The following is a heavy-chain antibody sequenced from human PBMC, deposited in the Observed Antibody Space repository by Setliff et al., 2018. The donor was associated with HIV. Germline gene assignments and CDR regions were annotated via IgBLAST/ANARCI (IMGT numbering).Heavy chain of an antibody. J-gene: IGHJ5*02. CDR3: ARMEYDVRGRAPNWFDP. D-gene: IGHD2-8*01. CDR1: GYSFTTYD. V-gene: IGHV1-8*01. Sequence: ASVKVSCKASGYSFTTYDINWARQAPGQGLEWMGWVDPNTGNAGYEQKFQGRVTMTRDTSISTAYMELSSLTSEDPAVYYCARMEYDVRGRAPNWFDPWGPGTLVTVSS. CDR2: VDPNTGNA.